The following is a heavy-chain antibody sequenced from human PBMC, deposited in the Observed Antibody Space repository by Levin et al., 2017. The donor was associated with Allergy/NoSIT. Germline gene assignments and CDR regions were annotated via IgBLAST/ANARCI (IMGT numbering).Heavy chain of an antibody. CDR1: GGTFSSYT. CDR2: IIPILGIA. V-gene: IGHV1-69*04. J-gene: IGHJ4*02. Sequence: KISCKASGGTFSSYTISWVRQAPGQGLEWMGRIIPILGIANYAQKFQGRVTITADKSTSTAYMELSSLRSEDTAVYYCARDAHYYDSSGYSDYWGQGTLVTVSS. D-gene: IGHD3-22*01. CDR3: ARDAHYYDSSGYSDY.